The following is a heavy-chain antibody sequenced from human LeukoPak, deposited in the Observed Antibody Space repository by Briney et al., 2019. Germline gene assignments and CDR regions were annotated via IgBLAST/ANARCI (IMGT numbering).Heavy chain of an antibody. D-gene: IGHD2-15*01. CDR3: ARDRAVALPTYYYYMDV. J-gene: IGHJ6*03. CDR1: GFTFTTYV. V-gene: IGHV3-30*04. CDR2: ISHTGSIE. Sequence: PGRSLRLSCAASGFTFTTYVMHWVRQAPGKGLEWVAVISHTGSIEAYADSVKGRVTISRDNSKNTVYLQMNSLKTEDTAVYYCARDRAVALPTYYYYMDVWGKGTTVTVSS.